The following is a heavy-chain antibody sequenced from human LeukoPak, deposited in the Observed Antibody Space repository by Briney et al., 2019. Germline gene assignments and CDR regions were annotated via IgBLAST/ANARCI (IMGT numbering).Heavy chain of an antibody. CDR1: GGSISSYY. CDR3: ARGYGFAWFDP. J-gene: IGHJ5*02. Sequence: SETLSLTCTVSGGSISSYYWSWIRQPPGKGLEWIGYIYYSGSTNYNPSLKSRVTISVDTSKNQFSLKLSSVTAAGTAVYYCARGYGFAWFDPWGQGTLVTVSS. D-gene: IGHD5-18*01. CDR2: IYYSGST. V-gene: IGHV4-59*01.